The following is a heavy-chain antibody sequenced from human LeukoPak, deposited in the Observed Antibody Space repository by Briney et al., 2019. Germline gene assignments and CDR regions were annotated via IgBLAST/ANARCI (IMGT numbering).Heavy chain of an antibody. V-gene: IGHV3-9*03. Sequence: SGRSLRLSCAASGFTFDDYAMHWVRQAPGKGLEWVSGISWNSGSIGYADSVKDRFTISRDNAKNSLYLQMNSLRAEDMALYYCAKEGSSGWYDYWGQGTLVTVSS. CDR1: GFTFDDYA. J-gene: IGHJ4*02. CDR3: AKEGSSGWYDY. D-gene: IGHD6-19*01. CDR2: ISWNSGSI.